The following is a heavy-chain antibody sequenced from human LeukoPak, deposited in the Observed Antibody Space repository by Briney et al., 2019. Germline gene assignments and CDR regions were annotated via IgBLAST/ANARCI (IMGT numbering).Heavy chain of an antibody. D-gene: IGHD3-22*01. J-gene: IGHJ4*02. Sequence: GGSLRLSCAASGFTFSNAWMSWVRQAPGKGLEWVGRIKSKTDGGTTDYAAPVKGRFTISRDDSKNTLYLQMNSLKTEVTAVYYCTTAYYYDNSGYYPYYFDYWGQGTLVTVSS. V-gene: IGHV3-15*01. CDR1: GFTFSNAW. CDR2: IKSKTDGGTT. CDR3: TTAYYYDNSGYYPYYFDY.